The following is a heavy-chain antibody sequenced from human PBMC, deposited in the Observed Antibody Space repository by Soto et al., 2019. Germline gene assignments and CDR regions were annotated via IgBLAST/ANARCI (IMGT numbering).Heavy chain of an antibody. V-gene: IGHV4-59*01. CDR1: GGSLNSYY. CDR3: ARFSPPRKSYDSNPGWFDP. D-gene: IGHD3-22*01. J-gene: IGHJ5*02. Sequence: SETLSLTCTVSGGSLNSYYWTWIRQSPGKGPEWIGYVSSTGSTNYNPSLKSRVILSLDTSTSEVSLSLTSVTAADAAVYFCARFSPPRKSYDSNPGWFDPWGQGIMVT. CDR2: VSSTGST.